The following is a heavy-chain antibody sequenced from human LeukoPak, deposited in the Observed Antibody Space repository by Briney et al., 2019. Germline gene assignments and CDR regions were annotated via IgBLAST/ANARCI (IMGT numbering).Heavy chain of an antibody. CDR3: ARDSGYDSSWFDP. CDR1: GGSISSGGYY. CDR2: IYYSGNT. Sequence: SETLSLTCTVSGGSISSGGYYRSWIRQHPGKGLEWIGYIYYSGNTYYNPSLKSRVTISVDTSKNQFSLKLTSVTAADTAVYYCARDSGYDSSWFDPWGQGTLVTVSS. J-gene: IGHJ5*02. V-gene: IGHV4-31*03. D-gene: IGHD5-12*01.